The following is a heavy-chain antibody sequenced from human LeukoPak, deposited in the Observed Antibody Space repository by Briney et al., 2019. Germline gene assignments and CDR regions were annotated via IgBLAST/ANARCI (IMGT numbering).Heavy chain of an antibody. CDR2: IYYSGST. CDR3: ARAGPPRLYYGSGSYYLPFDY. V-gene: IGHV4-39*07. D-gene: IGHD3-10*01. Sequence: SETLSLTCTVSGGSISSSSYYWGWIRQPPGKGLEWIGSIYYSGSTYYNPSLKSRVTISVDTSKNQFSLKLSSVTAADTAVYYCARAGPPRLYYGSGSYYLPFDYWGQGTLVTVSS. CDR1: GGSISSSSYY. J-gene: IGHJ4*02.